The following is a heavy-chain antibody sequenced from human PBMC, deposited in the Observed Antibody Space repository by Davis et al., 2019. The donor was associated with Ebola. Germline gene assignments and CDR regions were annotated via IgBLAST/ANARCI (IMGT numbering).Heavy chain of an antibody. CDR2: IYSGGST. D-gene: IGHD2-2*01. J-gene: IGHJ4*02. CDR3: AKIKGYCSSTSCYTFDY. Sequence: PGGSLRLSCAASGFTVSSNYMSWVRQAPGKGLEWVSVIYSGGSTYYADSVKGRFTISRDNSKNTLYLQMNSLRAEDTAVYYCAKIKGYCSSTSCYTFDYWGQGTLVTVSS. V-gene: IGHV3-53*01. CDR1: GFTVSSNY.